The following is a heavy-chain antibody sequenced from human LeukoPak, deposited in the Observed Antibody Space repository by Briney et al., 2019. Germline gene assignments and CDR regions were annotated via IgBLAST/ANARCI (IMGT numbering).Heavy chain of an antibody. J-gene: IGHJ5*02. CDR1: GGSISGSNW. Sequence: PSRTLSLTCAVSGGSISGSNWCRWVRQPPRKGLEWIGGIYNSGGTNYNPSLKSRVTISVDKSKNQFSLKLSAVTAADTAVYYTARRPLGYCSGGSCYGGGWFDHWGQGTLVNVS. CDR3: ARRPLGYCSGGSCYGGGWFDH. D-gene: IGHD2-15*01. V-gene: IGHV4-4*02. CDR2: IYNSGGT.